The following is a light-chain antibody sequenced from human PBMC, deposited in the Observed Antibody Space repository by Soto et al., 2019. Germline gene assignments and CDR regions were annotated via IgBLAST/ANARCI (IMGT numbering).Light chain of an antibody. V-gene: IGLV2-14*01. J-gene: IGLJ1*01. CDR1: SSDVGGYNY. CDR2: AVT. Sequence: QSVLTQPASVSGSPGQSITSSCTGTSSDVGGYNYVSWCQQHPGKAPKLMIYAVTDRPSGVSSRFSGSKSGNTASLTISGLQAEDEADYYCSSYTSSSTLFGTGTKVTVL. CDR3: SSYTSSSTL.